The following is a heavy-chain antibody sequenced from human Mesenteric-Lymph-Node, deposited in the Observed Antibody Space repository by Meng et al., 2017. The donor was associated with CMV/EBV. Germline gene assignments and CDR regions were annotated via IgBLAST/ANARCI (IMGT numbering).Heavy chain of an antibody. CDR3: ARTAAAGMYNWFDP. Sequence: SETLSLTCTVSGGSISSSSYYWGWIRQPPGKGLEWIGSIYYSGSTYYNPSLKSRVTISVDTPKNQFSLKLSSVTAADTAVYYCARTAAAGMYNWFDPWGQGTLVTVSS. V-gene: IGHV4-39*07. CDR1: GGSISSSSYY. D-gene: IGHD6-13*01. CDR2: IYYSGST. J-gene: IGHJ5*02.